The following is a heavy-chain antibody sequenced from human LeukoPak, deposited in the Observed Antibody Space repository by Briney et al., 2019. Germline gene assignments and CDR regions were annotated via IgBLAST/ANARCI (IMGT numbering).Heavy chain of an antibody. Sequence: PGGSLRLSCLASGFSFSNYAMSWVRQAPGKGLEWVSNAGSSSRLYGDSVKGRFSVSRGNSKNTLYLQMNSLRADDTAVYYCAKQRGALRENYYMDVWGKGTTVTVSS. J-gene: IGHJ6*03. CDR3: AKQRGALRENYYMDV. CDR2: AGSSSR. V-gene: IGHV3-23*01. CDR1: GFSFSNYA.